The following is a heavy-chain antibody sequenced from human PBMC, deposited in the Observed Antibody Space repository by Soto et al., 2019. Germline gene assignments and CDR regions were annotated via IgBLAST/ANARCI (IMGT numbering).Heavy chain of an antibody. V-gene: IGHV1-18*01. J-gene: IGHJ5*02. CDR1: GYTFTSYG. CDR3: ARDDHDYGDYESVWFDP. D-gene: IGHD4-17*01. CDR2: ISAYNGNT. Sequence: ASVKASCKASGYTFTSYGISWVRQAPGQGLEWMGWISAYNGNTNYAQKLQGRVTMTTDTSTSTAYMELRSLRSDDTAVYYCARDDHDYGDYESVWFDPWGQGTLVTVSS.